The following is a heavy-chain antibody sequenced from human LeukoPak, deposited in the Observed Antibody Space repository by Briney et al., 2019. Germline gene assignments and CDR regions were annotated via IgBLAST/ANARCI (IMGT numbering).Heavy chain of an antibody. J-gene: IGHJ6*02. D-gene: IGHD2/OR15-2a*01. CDR2: INGDGRTT. CDR3: ARGNYYGMDV. V-gene: IGHV3-74*01. CDR1: EFTVSNFW. Sequence: PGGSLRLSCAASEFTVSNFWMHWVRQAPGQGLVWVSGINGDGRTTTYADSVKGRFTVSRDNAKNTLYLQMKSLRAEDTAIYYCARGNYYGMDVWGQGTTVTVSS.